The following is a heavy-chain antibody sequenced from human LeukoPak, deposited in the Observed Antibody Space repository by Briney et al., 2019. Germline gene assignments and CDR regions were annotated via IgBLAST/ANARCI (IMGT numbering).Heavy chain of an antibody. CDR2: IYHSGST. D-gene: IGHD3-3*01. CDR3: ARGAYYDFWSGYFQGYNWFDP. CDR1: GGSISSGGYS. V-gene: IGHV4-30-2*01. Sequence: SETLSLTCAVSGGSISSGGYSWSWIRQPPGKGLEWIGYIYHSGSTYYNPSLKSRVTISVDRSKNQFSLKLSSVTAADTAAYYCARGAYYDFWSGYFQGYNWFDPWGQGTLVTVSS. J-gene: IGHJ5*02.